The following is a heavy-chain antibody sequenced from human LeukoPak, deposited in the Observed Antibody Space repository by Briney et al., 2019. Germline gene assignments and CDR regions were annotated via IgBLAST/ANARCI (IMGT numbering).Heavy chain of an antibody. V-gene: IGHV3-30*19. CDR2: ISYDGSNK. CDR1: GFTFSSYG. J-gene: IGHJ4*02. CDR3: ARDHGIAAAGTFGY. Sequence: GGSLRLSCAASGFTFSSYGMHWVRQAPGKGLEWVAVISYDGSNKYYADSVKGRFTISRDNSKNTLYLQMNSLRAEDTAVYYCARDHGIAAAGTFGYWGQGTLVTVSS. D-gene: IGHD6-13*01.